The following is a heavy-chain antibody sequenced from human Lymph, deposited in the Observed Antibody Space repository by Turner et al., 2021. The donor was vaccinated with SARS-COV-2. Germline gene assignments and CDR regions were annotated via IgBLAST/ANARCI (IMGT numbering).Heavy chain of an antibody. J-gene: IGHJ3*02. CDR3: ARGPGRYCCALGT. CDR1: GFTFSTYA. CDR2: ISYDGFNK. Sequence: QGHLVGKGVGLGGPRMFQKHSCAASGFTFSTYAIHWVRQAPGKGLEWVAVISYDGFNKYDADGVQGQFTISIETSKHPLYQKMRSMRGEETSVYYAARGPGRYCCALGTWGQGTSVT. V-gene: IGHV3-30*04. D-gene: IGHD1-26*01.